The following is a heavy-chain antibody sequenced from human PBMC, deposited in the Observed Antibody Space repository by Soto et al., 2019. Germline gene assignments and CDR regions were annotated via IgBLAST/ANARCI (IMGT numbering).Heavy chain of an antibody. V-gene: IGHV3-53*01. CDR1: GLTISGKKY. CDR3: ATWHEREHAFDV. Sequence: DVQLVESGGGLIQPGESLRLSCAAFGLTISGKKYVAWVRQAPGKGLEWGSALYDVDGSFYADSVTGRFTTSSDSSKTTVYLPMNDLRPDDTAVYYCATWHEREHAFDVWGQGTTVTISS. CDR2: LYDVDGS. D-gene: IGHD1-1*01. J-gene: IGHJ3*01.